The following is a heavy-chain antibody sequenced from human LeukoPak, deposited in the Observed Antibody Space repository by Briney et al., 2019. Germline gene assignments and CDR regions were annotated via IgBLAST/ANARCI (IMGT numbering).Heavy chain of an antibody. Sequence: GGSLSLSCAASGFTFSSYSINWVRQAPGKGLEWVSYISSSSSTIYYADSVKGRFTISRDNAKNSLYLQMNSLRAEDTAVYYCAREYYDFWSGYYQDAFDIWGQGTMVTVSS. CDR1: GFTFSSYS. V-gene: IGHV3-48*04. CDR2: ISSSSSTI. D-gene: IGHD3-3*01. J-gene: IGHJ3*02. CDR3: AREYYDFWSGYYQDAFDI.